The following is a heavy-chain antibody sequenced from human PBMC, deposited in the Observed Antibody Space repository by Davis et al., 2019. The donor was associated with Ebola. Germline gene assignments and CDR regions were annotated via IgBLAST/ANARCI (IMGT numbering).Heavy chain of an antibody. V-gene: IGHV3-48*03. CDR2: ISSSGSTI. J-gene: IGHJ4*02. CDR3: ARRDRDDYVWGSYRRYFDY. Sequence: PGGSLRLSCAASGFTFSSYEMNWVRQAPGKGLEWISYISSSGSTIYYADSVKGRFTISRDNAKNSLYLQMNSLRAEDTAVYYCARRDRDDYVWGSYRRYFDYWGQGTLVTVSS. D-gene: IGHD3-16*02. CDR1: GFTFSSYE.